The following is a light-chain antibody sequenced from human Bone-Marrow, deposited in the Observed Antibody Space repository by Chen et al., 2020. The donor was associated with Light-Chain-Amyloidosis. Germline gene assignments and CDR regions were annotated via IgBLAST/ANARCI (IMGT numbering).Light chain of an antibody. V-gene: IGLV2-23*02. CDR1: SSDVGSYNL. Sequence: QSALTHPASVSGSPGQSIPISSTGTSSDVGSYNLVSWYQQHPGKAPNLRIYEVSKRPSGVSNRFSGSKSGNTASLTISGLQAEDEADYYCCSYAGSSTWVFGGGTKLTVL. CDR3: CSYAGSSTWV. J-gene: IGLJ3*02. CDR2: EVS.